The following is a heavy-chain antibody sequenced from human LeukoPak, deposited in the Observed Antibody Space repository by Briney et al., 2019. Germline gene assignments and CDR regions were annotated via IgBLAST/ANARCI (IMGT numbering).Heavy chain of an antibody. V-gene: IGHV3-23*01. CDR1: GFTFSSYA. Sequence: GGSLRLSCAASGFTFSSYAMSWFRQAPGRGLDWVSAISGSGCSTYYADSVKGRFTISRDNSKNTLYLQMNSLRAEDTAVYYCAKGYGSGSYSMRSTYYFDYWGQGTLVTVSS. D-gene: IGHD3-10*01. CDR3: AKGYGSGSYSMRSTYYFDY. CDR2: ISGSGCST. J-gene: IGHJ4*02.